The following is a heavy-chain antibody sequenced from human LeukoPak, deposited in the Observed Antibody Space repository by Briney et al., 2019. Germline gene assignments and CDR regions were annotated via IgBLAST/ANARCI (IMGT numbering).Heavy chain of an antibody. V-gene: IGHV3-53*01. Sequence: GGSLRLSCAASGFTVSSNYMSWVRQAPGKGLEWVSVIYSGGSTYYADSVKGRFTISRDNSKNTLYLQMNSLRAEDTAVYYCARIAGSSGWYRDYFDYWGQGTLVTVSS. J-gene: IGHJ4*02. CDR1: GFTVSSNY. CDR3: ARIAGSSGWYRDYFDY. CDR2: IYSGGST. D-gene: IGHD6-19*01.